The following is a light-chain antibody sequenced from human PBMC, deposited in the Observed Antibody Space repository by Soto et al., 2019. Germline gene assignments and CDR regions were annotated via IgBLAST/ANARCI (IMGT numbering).Light chain of an antibody. V-gene: IGLV1-40*01. CDR1: SSNIGAGYD. CDR2: GNS. CDR3: QSYDSGLSYV. Sequence: QSVLTQPPSVSGAPGQRVTISCTGSSSNIGAGYDVHWYQQLPGTAPKLLIYGNSNRPSGVPDRFSGSKSGTSASLAITGLQDEDEADYYCQSYDSGLSYVFGTGTKLTVL. J-gene: IGLJ1*01.